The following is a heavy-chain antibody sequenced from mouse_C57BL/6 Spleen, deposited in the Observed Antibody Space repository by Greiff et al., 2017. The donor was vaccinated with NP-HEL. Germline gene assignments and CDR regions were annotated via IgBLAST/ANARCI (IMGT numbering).Heavy chain of an antibody. J-gene: IGHJ3*01. CDR1: GYTFTSYW. CDR3: ARGSGAAY. Sequence: QVQLQQPGAELVKPEASVKLSCKASGYTFTSYWMQWVKQRPGQGLEWIGEIDPSDSYTNYNQKFKGKATLTVDTSSSTAYMQLSSLTSEDSAVYYCARGSGAAYWGQGILVTVSA. V-gene: IGHV1-50*01. D-gene: IGHD1-1*02. CDR2: IDPSDSYT.